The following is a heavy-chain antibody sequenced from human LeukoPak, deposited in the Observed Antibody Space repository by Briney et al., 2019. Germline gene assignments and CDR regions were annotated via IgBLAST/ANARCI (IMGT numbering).Heavy chain of an antibody. D-gene: IGHD6-19*01. V-gene: IGHV3-73*01. J-gene: IGHJ4*02. CDR2: IRRKANSYAT. CDR1: GFTFSGSA. Sequence: PGGSLRLSCAASGFTFSGSAMHWVRQASGKGLEWVGRIRRKANSYATAYAASVKGRFTISRDDSKNTAYLQMNSLKTEDTAVYYRTRLGAVAGSEMYYFDYWGQGTLVTVFS. CDR3: TRLGAVAGSEMYYFDY.